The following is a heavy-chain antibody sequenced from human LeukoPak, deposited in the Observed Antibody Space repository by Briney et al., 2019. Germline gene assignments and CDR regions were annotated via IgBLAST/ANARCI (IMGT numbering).Heavy chain of an antibody. CDR1: GGSISNYN. CDR2: INTSGST. V-gene: IGHV4-4*07. J-gene: IGHJ5*02. CDR3: AREGGDPRWLDP. D-gene: IGHD6-25*01. Sequence: PSETLSLTCSVSGGSISNYNWNWIRQSAGKGLEWIGRINTSGSTNYNPSLRSRVTMSVNTSKNQFSLNLTSVTAADTAVYSCAREGGDPRWLDPWGQGTLVTVSS.